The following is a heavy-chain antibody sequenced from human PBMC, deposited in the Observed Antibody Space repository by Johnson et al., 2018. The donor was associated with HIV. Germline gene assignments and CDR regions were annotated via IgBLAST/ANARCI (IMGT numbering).Heavy chain of an antibody. Sequence: QVQLVESGGGLVKPGRSLRLSCAASGFTLSSYAMHWVRQAPGKGLEWVAVISYDGSNKYYADSVKGRFTISRDNSKNTLYLQMNSLRAEDTALYYCARDQLHGAFDIWGQGTMVTVSS. V-gene: IGHV3-30-3*01. CDR3: ARDQLHGAFDI. J-gene: IGHJ3*02. CDR2: ISYDGSNK. CDR1: GFTLSSYA. D-gene: IGHD4-23*01.